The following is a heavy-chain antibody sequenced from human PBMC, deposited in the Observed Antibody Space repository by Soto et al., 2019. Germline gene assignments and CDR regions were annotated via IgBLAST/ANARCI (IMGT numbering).Heavy chain of an antibody. J-gene: IGHJ4*02. V-gene: IGHV4-59*01. CDR3: ARVRSNLFDY. CDR1: GGSISSYN. CDR2: IHYSGST. D-gene: IGHD3-3*01. Sequence: SETLSLTCTVSGGSISSYNWSWLRQPPGKGLEWIGYIHYSGSTNYNPSLKSQVIISVDTSKNQFSLKLSSVTAADTAVYFCARVRSNLFDYWGQRAQVTVSS.